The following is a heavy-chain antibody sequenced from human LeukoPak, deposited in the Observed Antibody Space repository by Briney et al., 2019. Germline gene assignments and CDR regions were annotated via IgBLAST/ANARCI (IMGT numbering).Heavy chain of an antibody. CDR3: ARVMITFGGATTFDY. J-gene: IGHJ4*02. CDR1: GYTFTNYG. Sequence: ASVKVSCKASGYTFTNYGLSWVRQAPGQGLEWMGWISAYNGNTNYAQRLQGRVTMTTDTSTSTAYMVLRSLRSDDTAVYYCARVMITFGGATTFDYWGQGTLVTVSS. V-gene: IGHV1-18*01. CDR2: ISAYNGNT. D-gene: IGHD3-16*01.